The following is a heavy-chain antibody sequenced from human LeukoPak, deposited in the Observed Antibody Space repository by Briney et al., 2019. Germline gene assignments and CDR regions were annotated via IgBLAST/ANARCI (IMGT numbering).Heavy chain of an antibody. CDR2: INHSGST. D-gene: IGHD5/OR15-5a*01. V-gene: IGHV4-34*01. CDR3: ARGGLGSDNWFDP. Sequence: PSETLSLTCTVSGGSISSYYWSWIRQPPGKGLEWIGEINHSGSTNYNPSLKSRVTISVDTSKNQFSLKLSSVTAADTAVYYCARGGLGSDNWFDPWGQGTLVTVSS. J-gene: IGHJ5*02. CDR1: GGSISSYY.